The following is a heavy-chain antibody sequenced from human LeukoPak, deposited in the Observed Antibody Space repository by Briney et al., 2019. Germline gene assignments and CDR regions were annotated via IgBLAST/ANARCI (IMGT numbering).Heavy chain of an antibody. Sequence: PSETLSLTCTVSGGSISSYYWRWIRQPPGKGLGWIGYIYYSGSTNYNPSLKSRVTISVDTSKNQFSLKLSSVTAADTAVYYCARGCYDFWSGYLYYYYYMDVWGKGTTVTVSS. J-gene: IGHJ6*03. CDR1: GGSISSYY. V-gene: IGHV4-59*01. D-gene: IGHD3-3*01. CDR2: IYYSGST. CDR3: ARGCYDFWSGYLYYYYYMDV.